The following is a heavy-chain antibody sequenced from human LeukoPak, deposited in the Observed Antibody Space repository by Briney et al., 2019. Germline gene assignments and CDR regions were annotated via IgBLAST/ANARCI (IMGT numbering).Heavy chain of an antibody. V-gene: IGHV6-1*01. J-gene: IGHJ4*02. D-gene: IGHD3-9*01. CDR1: GDSVSSSTSA. CDR3: ARWVRGGTFWLSYFDY. CDR2: TYYECKWYT. Sequence: SQTLSLTCAISGDSVSSSTSAWDWIRQSPSRGLEWLGRTYYECKWYTDYADSVKGRISITADTSKNQFSLQLNSVTPDDTAMYYCARWVRGGTFWLSYFDYWGQGTLVTVSS.